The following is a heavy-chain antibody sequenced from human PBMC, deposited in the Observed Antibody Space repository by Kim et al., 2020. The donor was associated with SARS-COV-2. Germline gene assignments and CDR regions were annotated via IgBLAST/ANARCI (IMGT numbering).Heavy chain of an antibody. Sequence: SETLSLTCAVYGGSFSRYHWNWIRQPPGKGLEWIGEINHKGITSYTPSLKSRVTISGDTSTNQLFLNLSSVTAADTAVYFCARGYGSTWPTSNFWGQGTLVTVSS. CDR2: INHKGIT. V-gene: IGHV4-34*01. J-gene: IGHJ4*02. CDR3: ARGYGSTWPTSNF. CDR1: GGSFSRYH. D-gene: IGHD1-26*01.